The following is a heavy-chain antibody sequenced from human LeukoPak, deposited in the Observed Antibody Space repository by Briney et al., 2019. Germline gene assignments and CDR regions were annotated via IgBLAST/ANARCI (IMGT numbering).Heavy chain of an antibody. Sequence: SVKVSCKASGGTFSSYAISWVRQAPGQGLEWMGRIIPILGIANYAQKFQGRVTITADKSTSTAYMELSSLRSEDTAVYYCARDRARPYYYGSGSYYPINYWFDPWGQETLVTVSS. CDR3: ARDRARPYYYGSGSYYPINYWFDP. V-gene: IGHV1-69*04. D-gene: IGHD3-10*01. J-gene: IGHJ5*02. CDR2: IIPILGIA. CDR1: GGTFSSYA.